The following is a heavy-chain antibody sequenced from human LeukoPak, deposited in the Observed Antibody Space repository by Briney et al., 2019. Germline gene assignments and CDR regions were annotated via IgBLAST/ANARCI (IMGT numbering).Heavy chain of an antibody. CDR3: VRRLRLDY. CDR2: ISAGSGVTI. Sequence: PGGSLRLSCTVSGFTFSVYEMNWVRQAPGKGLEWVAYISAGSGVTIDFADSVKGRFMISRDNAKNSLSLQMNSLRAEDTGFYYCVRRLRLDYWGQGTLVTVSS. D-gene: IGHD4-17*01. J-gene: IGHJ4*02. CDR1: GFTFSVYE. V-gene: IGHV3-48*03.